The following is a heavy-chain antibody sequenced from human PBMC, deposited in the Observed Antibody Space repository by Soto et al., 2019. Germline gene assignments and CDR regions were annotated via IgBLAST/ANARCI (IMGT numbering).Heavy chain of an antibody. CDR3: ERLYRSGWYDY. J-gene: IGHJ4*02. Sequence: SGPTLVNPTQTLTLTCTFSGFSLSTSGMRVSWIRQPPGKALEWLARIDWDDDKFYSTSLMTRLTISKDTSKNQVVLTMTNMDPVDTATYYCERLYRSGWYDYWGQGNLVTVSS. CDR1: GFSLSTSGMR. CDR2: IDWDDDK. V-gene: IGHV2-70*04. D-gene: IGHD6-19*01.